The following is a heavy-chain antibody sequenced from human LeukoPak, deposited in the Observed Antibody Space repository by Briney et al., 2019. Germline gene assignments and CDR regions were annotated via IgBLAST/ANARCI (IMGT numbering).Heavy chain of an antibody. Sequence: PGGPLRLSCAASGFTFSSYAMSWVRQAPGKGLERVSAISGIGGSTNYADSVKGRFTISRDNPKNTLYLQMNSLRAEDTAVYYCAIGLPSDYWGQGILVTVSS. D-gene: IGHD3/OR15-3a*01. CDR2: ISGIGGST. J-gene: IGHJ4*02. CDR3: AIGLPSDY. CDR1: GFTFSSYA. V-gene: IGHV3-23*01.